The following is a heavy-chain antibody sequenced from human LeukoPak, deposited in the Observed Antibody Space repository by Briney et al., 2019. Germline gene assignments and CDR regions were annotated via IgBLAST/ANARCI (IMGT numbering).Heavy chain of an antibody. CDR3: AKVRPPGSYYNLAIDY. CDR2: ISWNSGVI. J-gene: IGHJ4*02. V-gene: IGHV3-9*01. D-gene: IGHD3-10*01. Sequence: GGSLRLSCAASGLTFDHYAMHWVRQAPGKGLEWVSGISWNSGVIDYADSVKGRFTISRDNAKNSLYLQMNSLRVEDTALYYCAKVRPPGSYYNLAIDYWGQGTLVTVSS. CDR1: GLTFDHYA.